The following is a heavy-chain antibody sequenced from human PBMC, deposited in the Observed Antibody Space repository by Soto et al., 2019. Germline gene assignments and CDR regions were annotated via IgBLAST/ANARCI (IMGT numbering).Heavy chain of an antibody. Sequence: QVQLVQSGAEMEKPGASVKFSCKASGYTFSNYPIHWVRQAPAQSLEWMGWIDAGNGNTKYSQKFQGRVIISRDTSATTAYMELRSLTSEDTAVYYCARDSNDDFLSRSYIHAFDFWGQGTMGTVSS. CDR2: IDAGNGNT. CDR1: GYTFSNYP. D-gene: IGHD3-3*01. J-gene: IGHJ3*01. V-gene: IGHV1-3*01. CDR3: ARDSNDDFLSRSYIHAFDF.